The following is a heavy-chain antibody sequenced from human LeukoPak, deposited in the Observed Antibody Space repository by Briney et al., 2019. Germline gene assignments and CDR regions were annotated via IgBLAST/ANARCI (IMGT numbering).Heavy chain of an antibody. D-gene: IGHD1-7*01. J-gene: IGHJ5*02. CDR3: ASGGELVWFDP. V-gene: IGHV4-34*01. Sequence: SETLSLTCAVYGGSFSGYYWSWIRQPPGKGLEWIGEINHSGSTNYNPSLKSRVTISVDTSKNQFSLKLSSVTAADTAVYYCASGGELVWFDPWGQGTLVTVSS. CDR2: INHSGST. CDR1: GGSFSGYY.